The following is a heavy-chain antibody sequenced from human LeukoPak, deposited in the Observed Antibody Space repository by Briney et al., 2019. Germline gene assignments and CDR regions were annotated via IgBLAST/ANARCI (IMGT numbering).Heavy chain of an antibody. V-gene: IGHV1-18*01. CDR1: GYTFTSYG. CDR2: ISAYNGNT. J-gene: IGHJ4*01. D-gene: IGHD3-9*01. CDR3: ARDQVHYDILTGAPNQIDY. Sequence: GASVKVSCKASGYTFTSYGISWVRQAPGQGLEWMGWISAYNGNTNYAQKLQGRVTMTTDTSTSTAYKELRSLRSDDTAVYYCARDQVHYDILTGAPNQIDYWGQEPWSPSPQ.